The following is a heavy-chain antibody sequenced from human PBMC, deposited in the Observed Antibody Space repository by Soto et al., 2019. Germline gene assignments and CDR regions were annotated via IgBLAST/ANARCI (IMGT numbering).Heavy chain of an antibody. CDR2: IYHSGTT. D-gene: IGHD3-3*01. Sequence: QVQLQESGPGLVKPSGTLSLTCVVSGDSMSNTNWWSWVRQPPGRGLEWIGEIYHSGTTNYNPSLKSRVTLSVDKSKNQFSLRLNSVTAADTAVYYCAKRSLRRLRFVETHWGQGTLVTVSS. V-gene: IGHV4-4*02. CDR3: AKRSLRRLRFVETH. J-gene: IGHJ4*02. CDR1: GDSMSNTNW.